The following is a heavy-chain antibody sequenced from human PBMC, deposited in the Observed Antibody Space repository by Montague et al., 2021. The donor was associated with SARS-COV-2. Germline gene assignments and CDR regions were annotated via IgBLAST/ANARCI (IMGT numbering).Heavy chain of an antibody. D-gene: IGHD6-13*01. J-gene: IGHJ6*02. CDR1: GFSLSNARMG. V-gene: IGHV2-26*01. Sequence: PALVKPTQTLTLTCTVSGFSLSNARMGVSWIRQPPGKALEWLAHIFSNDEESYSTSLKSRLTISKDTSKSQVVLTMTNMDPVDTATYYCARISIAAAGYYYYYGMDVWGQGTTVTVSS. CDR2: IFSNDEE. CDR3: ARISIAAAGYYYYYGMDV.